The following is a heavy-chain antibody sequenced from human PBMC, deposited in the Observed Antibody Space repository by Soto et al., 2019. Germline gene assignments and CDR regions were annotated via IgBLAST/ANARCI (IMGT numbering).Heavy chain of an antibody. CDR1: GFTFSSYA. Sequence: VQLVESGGGLVKPGGSLRLSCAASGFTFSSYAMHWVRQAPGKGLEWVAVISYDGSNKYYADSVKGRFTISRDNSKNTLYLQMNSLRAEDTAVYYCARDQHSGYSSGWYYYGMDVWGQGTTVTVSS. J-gene: IGHJ6*02. CDR2: ISYDGSNK. D-gene: IGHD6-19*01. CDR3: ARDQHSGYSSGWYYYGMDV. V-gene: IGHV3-30-3*01.